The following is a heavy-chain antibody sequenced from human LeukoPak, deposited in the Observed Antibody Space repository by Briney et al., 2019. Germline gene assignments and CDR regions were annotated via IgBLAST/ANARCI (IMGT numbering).Heavy chain of an antibody. CDR2: LYSEGNT. V-gene: IGHV3-53*01. Sequence: GGSLRLSCAASGFTFITNDMTWVRQAPGKGLDWVAVLYSEGNTKYADSVQGRFTSSRDNSKNTLYLCINSLSPANTAGHDCASGVDPLVGHTLAYWGQGTLVTVSS. CDR1: GFTFITND. D-gene: IGHD3-9*01. J-gene: IGHJ4*02. CDR3: ASGVDPLVGHTLAY.